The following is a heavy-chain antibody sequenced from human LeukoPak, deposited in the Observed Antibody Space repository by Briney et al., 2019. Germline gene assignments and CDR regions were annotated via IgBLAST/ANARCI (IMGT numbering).Heavy chain of an antibody. CDR2: ISSSSSYI. J-gene: IGHJ6*04. V-gene: IGHV3-21*01. D-gene: IGHD3-10*02. CDR3: AELGITMIGGV. CDR1: GFTLSSYS. Sequence: GGSLRLSCAASGFTLSSYSMNWVRQAPGKGLEWVSSISSSSSYIYYVESVKGRFTISRDNAKNSLYLQMNSLRAEDTAVYYCAELGITMIGGVWGKGTTVTISS.